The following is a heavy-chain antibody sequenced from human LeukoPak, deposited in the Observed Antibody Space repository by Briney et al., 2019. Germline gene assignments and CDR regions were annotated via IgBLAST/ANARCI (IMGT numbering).Heavy chain of an antibody. D-gene: IGHD4-17*01. CDR3: ARDQTTVTRAAWYFDL. J-gene: IGHJ2*01. Sequence: SETLSLTCTVSGGSISTYYWSWIRQPPGKELEWVGSIHYSGRSNSNPSLTGRLTISVDTSKNQFSPKLSSVTASDTAVYYCARDQTTVTRAAWYFDLWGRGTLVTVSS. CDR2: IHYSGRS. V-gene: IGHV4-59*01. CDR1: GGSISTYY.